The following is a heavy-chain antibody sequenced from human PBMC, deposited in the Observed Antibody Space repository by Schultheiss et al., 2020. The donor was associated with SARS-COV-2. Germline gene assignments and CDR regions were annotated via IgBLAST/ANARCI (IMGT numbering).Heavy chain of an antibody. CDR2: IHSSLTPT. J-gene: IGHJ4*02. V-gene: IGHV3-48*02. D-gene: IGHD1-26*01. CDR1: GFTFSSYA. Sequence: GESLKISCAASGFTFSSYAMHWVRQAPGKGLEWLAYIHSSLTPTFYADSVKGRFTISKDNAKNSLYLQMNSLRDEDTAVYYCARDNVWREPRVFDYWGQGTLVTVSS. CDR3: ARDNVWREPRVFDY.